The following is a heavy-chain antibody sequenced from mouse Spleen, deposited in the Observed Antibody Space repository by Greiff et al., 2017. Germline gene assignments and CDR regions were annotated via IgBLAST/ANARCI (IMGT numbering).Heavy chain of an antibody. CDR3: ARGGYWFAY. J-gene: IGHJ3*01. D-gene: IGHD2-2*01. CDR1: GYSITSGYY. CDR2: ISYDGSN. Sequence: VQLKESGPGLVKPSQSLSLTCSVTGYSITSGYYWNWIRQFPGNKLEWMGYISYDGSNNYNPSLKNRISITRDTSKNQFFLKLNSVTTEDTATYYCARGGYWFAYWGQGTLVTVSA. V-gene: IGHV3-6*01.